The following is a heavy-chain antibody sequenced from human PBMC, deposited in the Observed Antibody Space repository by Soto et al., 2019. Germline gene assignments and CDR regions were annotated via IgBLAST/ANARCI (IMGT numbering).Heavy chain of an antibody. D-gene: IGHD3-16*02. J-gene: IGHJ2*01. V-gene: IGHV4-59*01. Sequence: QVQLQESGPGLVKPSETLSLTCTVSGGSISSYYWSWIRQPPGKGLGWIGYIYYSGSTNYNPSLKSRLTISVDTSKNQFSLELSSVTAADTAVYYCARGYYDYIWGSYRYTFWYFDLWGRGTLVTVSS. CDR1: GGSISSYY. CDR2: IYYSGST. CDR3: ARGYYDYIWGSYRYTFWYFDL.